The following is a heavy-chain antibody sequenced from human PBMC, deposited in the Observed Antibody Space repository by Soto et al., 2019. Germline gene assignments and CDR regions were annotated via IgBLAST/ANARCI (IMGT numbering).Heavy chain of an antibody. CDR3: DSGGGVGVAGSAAFDM. D-gene: IGHD3-3*01. V-gene: IGHV1-46*03. CDR2: INPATGAA. Sequence: QLHLVQSGAVVKKPGASVTVSCSASGYPVTAYYMHWVRQAPGRGLEWMGGINPATGAAKYTQTFQGRVTMTRDTSTSTVFMELSGLTSEDTAVFYCDSGGGVGVAGSAAFDMWGQGTLVTVSS. CDR1: GYPVTAYY. J-gene: IGHJ3*02.